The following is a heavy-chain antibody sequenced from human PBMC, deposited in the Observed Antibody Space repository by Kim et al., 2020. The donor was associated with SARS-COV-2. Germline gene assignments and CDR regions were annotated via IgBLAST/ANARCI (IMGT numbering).Heavy chain of an antibody. D-gene: IGHD3-10*01. J-gene: IGHJ4*02. CDR2: IRSKASGGTT. CDR3: TRSVRAGGDY. Sequence: GGSLRLSCTAYGLTFGDYAMNWVRQAPGKGLEWVGFIRSKASGGTTEYAASVKGRFTVSRDDSKSIAYLQMNSLKTEDTAVYYCTRSVRAGGDYWGQGTLVTVSS. V-gene: IGHV3-49*04. CDR1: GLTFGDYA.